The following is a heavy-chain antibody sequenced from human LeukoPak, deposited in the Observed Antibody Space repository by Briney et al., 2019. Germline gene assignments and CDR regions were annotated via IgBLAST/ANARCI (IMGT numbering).Heavy chain of an antibody. V-gene: IGHV3-23*01. CDR2: FSGSGGTT. CDR1: GFTFSSYA. CDR3: ANGNRCTSPNCLGYYYFYMDV. J-gene: IGHJ6*03. D-gene: IGHD2-8*01. Sequence: GGSLRLSCAASGFTFSSYAMNWVRQAPGRGLEWVSGFSGSGGTTYYADSVKGRFTISRDNSKNTLYLKMNSLRAEDTAVYYCANGNRCTSPNCLGYYYFYMDVWRKGTTVTVPS.